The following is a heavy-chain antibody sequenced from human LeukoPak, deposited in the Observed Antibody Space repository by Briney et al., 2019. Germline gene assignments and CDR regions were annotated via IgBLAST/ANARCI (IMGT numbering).Heavy chain of an antibody. V-gene: IGHV1-69*05. Sequence: SVKVSCKASGGTFSSYAISWVLQAPGQGLEWMGGIIPIFGTANYAQKFQGRVTITTDESTSTAYMELSSLRSEDTAVYYCATCDRVGATNTNIIDTKYYFDYWGQGTLVTVSS. J-gene: IGHJ4*02. CDR2: IIPIFGTA. CDR1: GGTFSSYA. D-gene: IGHD1-26*01. CDR3: ATCDRVGATNTNIIDTKYYFDY.